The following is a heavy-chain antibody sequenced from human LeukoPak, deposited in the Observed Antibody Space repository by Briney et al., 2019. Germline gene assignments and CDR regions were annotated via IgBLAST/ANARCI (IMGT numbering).Heavy chain of an antibody. CDR1: GYTFTSYD. CDR2: INPNSGGT. D-gene: IGHD3-10*01. CDR3: AREQTYYGSGSYYMGGDWFDP. Sequence: ASVKVSCKASGYTFTSYDINWVRQAPGQGLEWMGWINPNSGGTNYAQKFQGRVTMTRDTSISTAYMELSRLRSDDTAVYYCAREQTYYGSGSYYMGGDWFDPWGQGTLVTVSS. V-gene: IGHV1-2*02. J-gene: IGHJ5*02.